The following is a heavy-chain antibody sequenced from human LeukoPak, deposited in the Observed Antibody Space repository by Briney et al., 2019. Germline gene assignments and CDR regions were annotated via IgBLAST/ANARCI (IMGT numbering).Heavy chain of an antibody. CDR1: GDSISSGNYY. D-gene: IGHD7-27*01. CDR3: ARESRWELGLDC. Sequence: PSETLSLTCTVSGDSISSGNYYWSWIRQPAGKGLEWIGRISNSGSTNYNPSLKSRVTISLDTSKSQFSLKLSSVTAADTAVYYCARESRWELGLDCWDQGTLVTVSS. J-gene: IGHJ4*02. CDR2: ISNSGST. V-gene: IGHV4-61*02.